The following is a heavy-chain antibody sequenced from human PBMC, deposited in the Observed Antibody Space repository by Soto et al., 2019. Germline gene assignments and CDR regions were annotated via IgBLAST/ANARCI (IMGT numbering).Heavy chain of an antibody. Sequence: QVQLVESAGGVLQPGRSLRLSCAASGFTFSSYGMHWVRQAPGKGLEWVAVISYDGSNKYYADSVKGRFTISRDNSKNKLYLQMNRLRAEDTAVYYCAKALWFGELSSQDYWGQGTLVTVSS. CDR2: ISYDGSNK. CDR3: AKALWFGELSSQDY. CDR1: GFTFSSYG. D-gene: IGHD3-10*01. V-gene: IGHV3-30*18. J-gene: IGHJ4*02.